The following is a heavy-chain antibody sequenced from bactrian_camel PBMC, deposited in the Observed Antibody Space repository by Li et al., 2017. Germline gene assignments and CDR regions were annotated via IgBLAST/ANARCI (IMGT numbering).Heavy chain of an antibody. CDR3: AADRFDCSGAYYQPKY. J-gene: IGHJ4*01. V-gene: IGHV3S55*01. CDR1: GSTIDSRC. D-gene: IGHD2*01. Sequence: QVQLVESGGASVDVGGSLTLSCAASGSTIDSRCMAWFRQAPGKEREGVAAIDTAGAPTYTYSVQGRFTISRDNAKNSVYLQVNSLKLEDTAMYYCAADRFDCSGAYYQPKYWGHGTQVTVS. CDR2: IDTAGAP.